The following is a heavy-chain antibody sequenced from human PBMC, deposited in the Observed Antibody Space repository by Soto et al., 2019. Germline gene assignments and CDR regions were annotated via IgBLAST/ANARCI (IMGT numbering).Heavy chain of an antibody. V-gene: IGHV1-69*04. CDR2: IIPILGIA. Sequence: GASVKVSFKASGGTFSSYTISWVRQAPGQGLEWKGRIIPILGIANYAQKSKGRVTITADKSPSTTYMEMSTLRTEDTAENNSARDGPYLYSSGQTDYWGKGTLVTVPS. J-gene: IGHJ4*02. CDR3: ARDGPYLYSSGQTDY. D-gene: IGHD6-19*01. CDR1: GGTFSSYT.